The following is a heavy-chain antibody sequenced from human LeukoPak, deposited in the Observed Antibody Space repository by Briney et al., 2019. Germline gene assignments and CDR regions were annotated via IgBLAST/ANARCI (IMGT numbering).Heavy chain of an antibody. D-gene: IGHD6-13*01. J-gene: IGHJ4*02. CDR2: ISSSSYI. V-gene: IGHV3-21*01. CDR3: ARGVLWIAAAGTSDY. Sequence: PGGSLRLSCAASGFTFSSYSMNWVRQAPGKGLEWVSSISSSSYIYYADSVKGRFTISRVNAKNSLYLQMNSLRAEDTAVYYCARGVLWIAAAGTSDYWGQGTLVTVSS. CDR1: GFTFSSYS.